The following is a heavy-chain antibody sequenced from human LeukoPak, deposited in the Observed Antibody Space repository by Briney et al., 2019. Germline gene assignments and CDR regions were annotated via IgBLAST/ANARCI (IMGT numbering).Heavy chain of an antibody. V-gene: IGHV4-39*07. J-gene: IGHJ4*02. CDR2: IYYSGST. Sequence: SETLSLTCTVSGGSISSSSYYWGWIRQPPGKGLEWIGSIYYSGSTYYNPSLKSRVTISVDTSKNQFSLKLSSVTAADTAVYYCARARDDSSGYYRFDYWGQGTLVTVSS. D-gene: IGHD3-22*01. CDR1: GGSISSSSYY. CDR3: ARARDDSSGYYRFDY.